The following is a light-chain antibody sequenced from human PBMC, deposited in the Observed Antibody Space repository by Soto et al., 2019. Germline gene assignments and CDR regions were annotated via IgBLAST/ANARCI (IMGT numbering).Light chain of an antibody. CDR2: KAS. V-gene: IGKV1-5*03. Sequence: DIQMTDSPWTMAASVGDRIIITRRASQTIDSWLAWYQQRPGKPPNLLIYKASTLASGVPSRFSGSGSGTEFTLTINSLQPDDFATYYCQHDNSYSEAFGQGTKWIS. J-gene: IGKJ1*01. CDR3: QHDNSYSEA. CDR1: QTIDSW.